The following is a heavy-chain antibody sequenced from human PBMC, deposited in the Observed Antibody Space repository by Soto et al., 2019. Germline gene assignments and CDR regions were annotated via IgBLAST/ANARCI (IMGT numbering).Heavy chain of an antibody. Sequence: VQLLESGGGVVQPGRSLRLSCAASGFTFSSYAMHWVRQAPGKGLEWVAVISYDGSNKYYADSVKGRFTISRDNSKNTLYLQMNSLRAEDTAVYYCARDRRPVAGTFSFDYWGQGTLVTVSS. CDR2: ISYDGSNK. J-gene: IGHJ4*02. D-gene: IGHD6-19*01. CDR1: GFTFSSYA. V-gene: IGHV3-30-3*01. CDR3: ARDRRPVAGTFSFDY.